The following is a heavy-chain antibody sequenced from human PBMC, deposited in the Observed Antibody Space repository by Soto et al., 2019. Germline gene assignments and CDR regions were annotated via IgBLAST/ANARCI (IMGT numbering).Heavy chain of an antibody. V-gene: IGHV5-10-1*01. D-gene: IGHD6-25*01. J-gene: IGHJ4*02. Sequence: GESPKISCKGSGYSFTSYWISWVRQMPGKGLEWMGRIDPSDSYTNYSPSFQGHVTISADKSISTAYLQWSSLKASDTAMYYCATSAGTTYATTSDYWGQGTMVTVSS. CDR2: IDPSDSYT. CDR3: ATSAGTTYATTSDY. CDR1: GYSFTSYW.